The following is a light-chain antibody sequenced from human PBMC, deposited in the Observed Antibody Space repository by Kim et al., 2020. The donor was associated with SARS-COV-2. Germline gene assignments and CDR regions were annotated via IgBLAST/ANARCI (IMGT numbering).Light chain of an antibody. Sequence: DIQLTQSPSSLSASVGDRVTITCRASQSLSNYLNWYQQKPGKAPKLLISAASTLQTGVPSRFSGSGSGTDFTLTVSSLQPEDFATYYCQQSYSTPRTFGQGTKLEI. CDR3: QQSYSTPRT. CDR1: QSLSNY. V-gene: IGKV1-39*01. CDR2: AAS. J-gene: IGKJ2*01.